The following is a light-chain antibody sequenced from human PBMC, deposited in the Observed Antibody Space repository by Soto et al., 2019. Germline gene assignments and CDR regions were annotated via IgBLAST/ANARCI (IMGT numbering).Light chain of an antibody. CDR1: QSVSSAS. Sequence: EIVLTQSPGSLSLSPGDRATLSCRASQSVSSASLAWYQQRPGQAPRLLIYGASNRATGMPDRFSGSGSVTDFTLTISRLEPEDFAVYYCQQYHISPLTFGGGTTVEIK. CDR3: QQYHISPLT. V-gene: IGKV3-20*01. CDR2: GAS. J-gene: IGKJ4*01.